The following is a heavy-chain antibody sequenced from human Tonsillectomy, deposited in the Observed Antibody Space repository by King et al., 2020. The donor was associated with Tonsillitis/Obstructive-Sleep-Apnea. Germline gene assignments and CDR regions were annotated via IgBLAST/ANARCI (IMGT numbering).Heavy chain of an antibody. D-gene: IGHD3-3*01. Sequence: VQLVESGAEVKTPGESLRISCKGSGYSFTSYWISWVRQMPGKGLEWMGRIDPSDSYTNYSPSFQGHVTISADKSISTAYLQWSSLKASDTAMYYCARHYDFWSGYYHWFDPWGQGTLVTVSS. CDR1: GYSFTSYW. CDR3: ARHYDFWSGYYHWFDP. CDR2: IDPSDSYT. V-gene: IGHV5-10-1*01. J-gene: IGHJ5*02.